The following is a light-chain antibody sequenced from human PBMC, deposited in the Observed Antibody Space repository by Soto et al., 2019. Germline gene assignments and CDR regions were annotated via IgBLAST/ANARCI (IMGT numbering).Light chain of an antibody. J-gene: IGKJ1*01. V-gene: IGKV3-15*01. CDR1: QSVSSN. CDR3: QHYHNWPPWT. CDR2: GAS. Sequence: EIVMTQSPATLSVSPGERATLSCRASQSVSSNLAWYQQKPGQAPRLLIYGASTRATGIPARFSGSGSGTDFTLTISSLQSEDFAVYYCQHYHNWPPWTFGQGTKVDVK.